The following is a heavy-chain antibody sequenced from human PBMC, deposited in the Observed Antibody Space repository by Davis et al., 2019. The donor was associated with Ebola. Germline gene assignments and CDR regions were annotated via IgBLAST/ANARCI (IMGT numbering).Heavy chain of an antibody. V-gene: IGHV1-8*01. CDR1: GYTFITYD. Sequence: ASVKVSCKASGYTFITYDINWVRQATGQGLEWMGWMNPNSGNTGYAQKFQGRVTMTRNTSISTAYMELSSLRSEDTAVYYCARGRKIAVAGTDYWGQGTLVTVSS. D-gene: IGHD6-19*01. J-gene: IGHJ4*02. CDR2: MNPNSGNT. CDR3: ARGRKIAVAGTDY.